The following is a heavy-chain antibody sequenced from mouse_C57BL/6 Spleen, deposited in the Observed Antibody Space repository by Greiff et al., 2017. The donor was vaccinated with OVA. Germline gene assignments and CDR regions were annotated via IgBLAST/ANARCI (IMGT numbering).Heavy chain of an antibody. D-gene: IGHD2-1*01. Sequence: VQLQQSGAELVRPGASVKLSCTASGFNIKDYYMHWVKQRPEQGLEWIGRIDPEDGDTEYAPKFQGKATMTADTSSNTAYLQLSSLTSEDTAVYYCIIYYGNSWFAYWGQGTLVTVSA. CDR2: IDPEDGDT. CDR1: GFNIKDYY. CDR3: IIYYGNSWFAY. V-gene: IGHV14-1*01. J-gene: IGHJ3*01.